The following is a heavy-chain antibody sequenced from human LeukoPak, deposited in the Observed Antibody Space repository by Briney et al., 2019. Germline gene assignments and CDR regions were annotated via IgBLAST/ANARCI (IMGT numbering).Heavy chain of an antibody. Sequence: PSETLSLTCTVSGGSISSYYWSWIRQPAGKGLEWIGRIYTSGSTNYIPSLKSRVTMSVDTSKNQFSLKLSSVTAADTAVYYCARGDDPMHLRSPYFDYWGQGTLVTVSS. CDR3: ARGDDPMHLRSPYFDY. J-gene: IGHJ4*02. V-gene: IGHV4-4*07. CDR1: GGSISSYY. CDR2: IYTSGST. D-gene: IGHD3-3*01.